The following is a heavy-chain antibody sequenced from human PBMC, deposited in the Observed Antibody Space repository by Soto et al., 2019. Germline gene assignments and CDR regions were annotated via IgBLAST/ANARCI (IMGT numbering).Heavy chain of an antibody. CDR1: GYTFTSYG. V-gene: IGHV1-18*04. J-gene: IGHJ6*02. CDR3: ARVGETIPADIHNYYYYYGMDV. CDR2: ISAYNGNT. Sequence: ASVKVSCKASGYTFTSYGISWVRQAPGQGLEWMGWISAYNGNTNYAQKLQGRVTMTTDTSTSTAYMELRSLRSDDTAVYYCARVGETIPADIHNYYYYYGMDVWGQGTTVPVSS. D-gene: IGHD2-2*02.